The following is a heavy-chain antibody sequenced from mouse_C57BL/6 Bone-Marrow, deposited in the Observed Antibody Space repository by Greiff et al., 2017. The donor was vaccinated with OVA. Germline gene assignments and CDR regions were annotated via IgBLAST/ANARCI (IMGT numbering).Heavy chain of an antibody. CDR2: ISDGGSYT. CDR1: GFTFSSYA. J-gene: IGHJ1*03. D-gene: IGHD1-1*01. Sequence: DVQLVESGGGLVKPGGSLKLSCAASGFTFSSYALSWVRQTPEKRLAWVATISDGGSYTYYPDHVKGRLPISRDNAKNNRYLQMSHLKSEDTAMYYCAREMIYYGSSPYWYFDVWGTGTTVTVSS. V-gene: IGHV5-4*01. CDR3: AREMIYYGSSPYWYFDV.